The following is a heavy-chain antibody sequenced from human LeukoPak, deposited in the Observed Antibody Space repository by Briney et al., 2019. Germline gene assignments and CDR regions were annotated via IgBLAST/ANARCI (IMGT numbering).Heavy chain of an antibody. CDR2: IIPIFGTA. J-gene: IGHJ4*02. Sequence: SVKVSCKASGDTFSSYAISWVRQAPGQGLEWMGGIIPIFGTAKYAQKFQGRVTITADESTSTAYMELSSLRSEDTAVYYCASYGSGSPIDYWGQGTLVTVSS. CDR3: ASYGSGSPIDY. CDR1: GDTFSSYA. V-gene: IGHV1-69*13. D-gene: IGHD3-10*01.